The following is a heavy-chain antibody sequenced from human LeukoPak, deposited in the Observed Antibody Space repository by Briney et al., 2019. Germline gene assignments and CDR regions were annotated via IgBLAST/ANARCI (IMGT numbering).Heavy chain of an antibody. Sequence: GSLRLSCAASGFTFSSYSMNWVRQAPGKGLEWVSSISGSSSYIYYADSVKGRFTISRDNAKNSLYLQMNSLRAEDTAVYYCARDILRYFDYWGQGTLVTVSS. CDR3: ARDILRYFDY. CDR2: ISGSSSYI. V-gene: IGHV3-21*01. J-gene: IGHJ4*02. CDR1: GFTFSSYS.